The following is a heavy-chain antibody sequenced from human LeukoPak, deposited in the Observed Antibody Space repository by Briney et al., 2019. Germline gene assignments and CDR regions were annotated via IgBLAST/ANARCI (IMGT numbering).Heavy chain of an antibody. CDR1: GGSISSYY. V-gene: IGHV4-59*01. Sequence: SETLSLTCTVSGGSISSYYWSRIRQPPGKGLEWIGYIYYSGSTNYNPSLKSRVTISVDTSKNQFSLKLTSVTAADTAVYYCARVTGYMIEDYFDYWGQGTLVTVSS. J-gene: IGHJ4*02. CDR2: IYYSGST. D-gene: IGHD3-22*01. CDR3: ARVTGYMIEDYFDY.